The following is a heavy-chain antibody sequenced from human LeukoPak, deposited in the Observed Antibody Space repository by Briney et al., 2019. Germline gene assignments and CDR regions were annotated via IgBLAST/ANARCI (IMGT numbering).Heavy chain of an antibody. CDR3: AREISSWYRTEGRFDP. CDR2: IKQDGSEK. J-gene: IGHJ5*02. D-gene: IGHD6-13*01. V-gene: IGHV3-7*01. Sequence: GGSLRLSCAASGFTFSSYWMSWVRQAPGKGLEWVAKIKQDGSEKYYVDSVNGRFTISRDNAKNSLYLQINSLRAEDTAVYYCAREISSWYRTEGRFDPWGQGTLVTVSS. CDR1: GFTFSSYW.